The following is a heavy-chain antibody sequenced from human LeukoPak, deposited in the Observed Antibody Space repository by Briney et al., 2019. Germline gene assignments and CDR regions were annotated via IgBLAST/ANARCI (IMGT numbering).Heavy chain of an antibody. CDR3: ARESWGTLDS. CDR1: GGSITSYY. J-gene: IGHJ4*02. Sequence: SETLSLTCTVSGGSITSYYWSWIRQPPGKGLEWIGYINHSGRTNYNPSLKSRVTISIDTSKNQFSLKLSSVTAADTAVYYCARESWGTLDSWGQGTLVTVSS. D-gene: IGHD3-16*01. V-gene: IGHV4-59*08. CDR2: INHSGRT.